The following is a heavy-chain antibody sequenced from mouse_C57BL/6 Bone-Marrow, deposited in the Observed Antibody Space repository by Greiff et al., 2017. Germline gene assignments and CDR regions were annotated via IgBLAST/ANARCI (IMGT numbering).Heavy chain of an antibody. CDR3: ARIHYYGSSYDWYFDV. V-gene: IGHV1-39*01. D-gene: IGHD1-1*01. Sequence: VQLKESGPELVKPGASVKISCKASGYSFTDYNMNWVKQSNGKSLEWIGVINPNYGTTSYNQKFKGKATLTVDQSSSTAYMQLNSLTSEDSAVYYCARIHYYGSSYDWYFDVWGTGTTVTVSS. CDR1: GYSFTDYN. J-gene: IGHJ1*03. CDR2: INPNYGTT.